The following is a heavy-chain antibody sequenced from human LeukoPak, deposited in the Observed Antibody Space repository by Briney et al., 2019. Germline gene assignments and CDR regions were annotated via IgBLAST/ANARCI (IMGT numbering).Heavy chain of an antibody. J-gene: IGHJ4*02. CDR3: ASTLALN. V-gene: IGHV1-18*01. Sequence: ASVKVSCKASGYTFTNYGLSWVRQAPGQGLEWMGWISAYNGNTNYAQKLQGRVTMTTDTSTSTAYMELSRLRSDDTAVYYCASTLALNWGQGTLVTVSS. D-gene: IGHD3-9*01. CDR2: ISAYNGNT. CDR1: GYTFTNYG.